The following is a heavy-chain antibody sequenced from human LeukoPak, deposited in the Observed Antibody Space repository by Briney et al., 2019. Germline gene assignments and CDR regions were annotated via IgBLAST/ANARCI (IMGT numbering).Heavy chain of an antibody. V-gene: IGHV1-46*01. CDR3: AKVERDGYNFGEDYFDY. CDR1: GYTFTSYH. Sequence: ASVKVSCKASGYTFTSYHMHWVRQAPGQGLEWMGIINPSGGSTSYAQKFQGRVTMTRDMSTSTVYMGLSSLRSEDTAVYYCAKVERDGYNFGEDYFDYWGQGTLVTVSS. D-gene: IGHD5-24*01. J-gene: IGHJ4*02. CDR2: INPSGGST.